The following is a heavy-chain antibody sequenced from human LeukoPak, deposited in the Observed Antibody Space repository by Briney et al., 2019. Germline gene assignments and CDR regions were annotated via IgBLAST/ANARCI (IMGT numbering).Heavy chain of an antibody. Sequence: PGGSLRLSCAASGFTFSSYEMNWVRQAPGKGLEWVSSISSSSSYIYYADSVKGRFTISRDNAKNSLYLQMNSLRAEDTAVYYCARETSQYSSSWLLSVPVFDYWGQGTLVTVSS. CDR2: ISSSSSYI. D-gene: IGHD6-13*01. CDR1: GFTFSSYE. CDR3: ARETSQYSSSWLLSVPVFDY. J-gene: IGHJ4*02. V-gene: IGHV3-21*01.